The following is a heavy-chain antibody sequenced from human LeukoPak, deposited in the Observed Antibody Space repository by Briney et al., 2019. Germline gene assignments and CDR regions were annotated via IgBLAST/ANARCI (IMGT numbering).Heavy chain of an antibody. D-gene: IGHD2-2*01. CDR2: IYSGGST. CDR3: ARGPIVVGTYYYMDV. Sequence: GGSLRLSCAASGFTVSSYYMSWVRQAPGKGLEWVSVIYSGGSTNYADSVRGRFTISRDNAKNTLYLQMNSLRVEDTAVYYCARGPIVVGTYYYMDVWGKGTTVTVSS. J-gene: IGHJ6*03. CDR1: GFTVSSYY. V-gene: IGHV3-53*01.